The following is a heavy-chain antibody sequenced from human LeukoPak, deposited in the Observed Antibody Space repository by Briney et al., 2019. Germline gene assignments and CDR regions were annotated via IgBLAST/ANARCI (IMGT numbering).Heavy chain of an antibody. CDR3: ATYCSTFGWLDP. J-gene: IGHJ5*02. CDR1: GDSFSRSDYY. V-gene: IGHV4-39*01. D-gene: IGHD3-3*02. Sequence: SETLSLTCTVSGDSFSRSDYYWAWIRQPPGKGLEWIGAIHYSGNAYYNMSLQSRVTISVDTSKNQFSLKLTSVTAADTALYYCATYCSTFGWLDPWGQGTLVTVSS. CDR2: IHYSGNA.